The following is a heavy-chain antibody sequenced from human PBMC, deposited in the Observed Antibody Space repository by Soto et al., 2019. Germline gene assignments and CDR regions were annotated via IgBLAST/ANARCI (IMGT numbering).Heavy chain of an antibody. V-gene: IGHV3-7*01. CDR2: INQDGSES. CDR3: ARDTSSSWYSDDAFDI. Sequence: ETLSLTCAVSSGSISSSNWWSWVRQPPGKGLEWVANINQDGSESYYVDSVKGRFTISRDNAKNSLYLQMTSLRAEDTAVYYCARDTSSSWYSDDAFDIWGQGTMVTVSS. CDR1: SGSISSSNW. D-gene: IGHD6-13*01. J-gene: IGHJ3*02.